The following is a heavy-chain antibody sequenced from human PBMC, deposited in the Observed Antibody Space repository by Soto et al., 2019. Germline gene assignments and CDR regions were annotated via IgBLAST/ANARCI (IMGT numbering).Heavy chain of an antibody. CDR1: GDSVSRHGAT. Sequence: PSQTLSLTCDISGDSVSRHGATWNWIRQSPSRGLEWLGRTYSRSKWFTDYGESVRSRITINPDTSKNQFSLQLHSVTPEDTAVYYCARGGMVRGVIFDSWGQGTLVTVSS. CDR2: TYSRSKWFT. J-gene: IGHJ5*01. D-gene: IGHD3-10*01. CDR3: ARGGMVRGVIFDS. V-gene: IGHV6-1*01.